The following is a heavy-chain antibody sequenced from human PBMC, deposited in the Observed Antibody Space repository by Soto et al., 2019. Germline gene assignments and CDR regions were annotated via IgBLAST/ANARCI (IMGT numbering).Heavy chain of an antibody. Sequence: QVRLEESGPGLVKPSETLSLICSVSGGSVNNANYFWNWIRHHPENGLEWIGYIYYSGSTRYNPSFKTRATLSIDTSKNQCSLRLNSVTVADTAVYFCARDADYGGSRGGMDVWGRGTKVTVSS. J-gene: IGHJ6*02. CDR3: ARDADYGGSRGGMDV. V-gene: IGHV4-31*03. CDR1: GGSVNNANYF. CDR2: IYYSGST. D-gene: IGHD4-17*01.